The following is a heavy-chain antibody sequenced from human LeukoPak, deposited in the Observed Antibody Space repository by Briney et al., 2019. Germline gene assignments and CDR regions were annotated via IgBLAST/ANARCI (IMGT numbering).Heavy chain of an antibody. CDR1: GYTFTGYY. V-gene: IGHV1-2*02. CDR2: INPNSGGT. J-gene: IGHJ4*02. D-gene: IGHD2-15*01. Sequence: ASVKVSCKASGYTFTGYYMHWVRQAPGQGLEWMGWINPNSGGTNYAQKFQGRVTMTRDTSISTAYMELSRLRSDDTAVYYCARGDCSGGSCYFDYWGQGTLVAVSS. CDR3: ARGDCSGGSCYFDY.